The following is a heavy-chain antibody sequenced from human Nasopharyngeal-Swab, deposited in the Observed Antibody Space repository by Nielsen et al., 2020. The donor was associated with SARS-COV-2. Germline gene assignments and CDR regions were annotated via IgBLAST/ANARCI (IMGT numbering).Heavy chain of an antibody. D-gene: IGHD5-24*01. J-gene: IGHJ5*02. CDR2: IIPILGIP. CDR3: ASPVEMSTT. CDR1: GDTFTNSA. V-gene: IGHV1-69*04. Sequence: SVKVSCKTSGDTFTNSAISWVRQAPGQGLEWMGRIIPILGIPNYAQKFQGRLTITADMSTTTAYMELSSLRSEDTAVYYCASPVEMSTTWGQGTLVTVSS.